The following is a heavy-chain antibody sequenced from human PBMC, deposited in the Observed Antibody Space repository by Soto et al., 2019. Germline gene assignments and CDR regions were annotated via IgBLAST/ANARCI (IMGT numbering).Heavy chain of an antibody. D-gene: IGHD3-16*01. V-gene: IGHV4-39*01. Sequence: PSETLSLTCTVSGDSISSISYYWGWIRQPPGKGLEWIGNIYYSGSTYYNPSLKSRVTISVDTSKNQFSLKLSSVTAADTAVYYCARLERGSKCFDYWGQGTLVTVSS. CDR3: ARLERGSKCFDY. CDR2: IYYSGST. CDR1: GDSISSISYY. J-gene: IGHJ4*02.